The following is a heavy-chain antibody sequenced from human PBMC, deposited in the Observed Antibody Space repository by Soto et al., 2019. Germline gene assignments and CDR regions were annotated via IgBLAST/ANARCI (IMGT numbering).Heavy chain of an antibody. CDR2: IWYDGSNK. CDR3: ARDSSGYYSGWFDP. D-gene: IGHD3-22*01. Sequence: QVQLVESGGGVVQPGRSLRLSCAASGFTFSSYGMHWVRQAPGKGLEWVAVIWYDGSNKYYADSVKGRFTISRDNSKNTLYLQMNSLRAEDTAVYYCARDSSGYYSGWFDPWGQGTLVTVSS. J-gene: IGHJ5*02. V-gene: IGHV3-33*01. CDR1: GFTFSSYG.